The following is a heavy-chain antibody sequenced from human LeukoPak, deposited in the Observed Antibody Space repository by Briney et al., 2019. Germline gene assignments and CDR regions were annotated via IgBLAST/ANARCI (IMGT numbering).Heavy chain of an antibody. V-gene: IGHV3-33*08. CDR2: TWYDGSYK. J-gene: IGHJ6*02. CDR1: GFTFSSYG. D-gene: IGHD1-26*01. CDR3: ARGVGATGQYGMDV. Sequence: PGGSLRLSRAASGFTFSSYGMHWVRQAPGKGLEWVAVTWYDGSYKYYADSVKGRFTMSRDNSKKTLYLQMNSVRAEDTAVYYCARGVGATGQYGMDVWGQGTTVTVSS.